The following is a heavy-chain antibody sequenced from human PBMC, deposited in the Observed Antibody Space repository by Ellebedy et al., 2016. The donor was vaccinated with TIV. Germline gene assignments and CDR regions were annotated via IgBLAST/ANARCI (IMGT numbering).Heavy chain of an antibody. CDR3: ARHSTVTTIGT. CDR1: GDSISSSVYY. J-gene: IGHJ5*02. Sequence: MPSETLSLTCPVSGDSISSSVYYWGWIRQPPGKRLEWLGSSSQSGSTYYNPYLTSRVTISVDTSKNQFSLKPSSVTAADTAIFYCARHSTVTTIGTWGQGALVTVSS. CDR2: SSQSGST. V-gene: IGHV4-39*01. D-gene: IGHD4-17*01.